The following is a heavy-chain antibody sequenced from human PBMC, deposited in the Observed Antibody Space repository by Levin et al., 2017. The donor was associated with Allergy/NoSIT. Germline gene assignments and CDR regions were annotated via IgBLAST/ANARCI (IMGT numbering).Heavy chain of an antibody. CDR1: GFTFDDYA. CDR2: ISWNSGSI. V-gene: IGHV3-9*01. CDR3: AKDIRMGIVGATNFQH. D-gene: IGHD1-26*01. J-gene: IGHJ1*01. Sequence: GRSLRLSCAASGFTFDDYAMHWVRQAPGKGLEWVSGISWNSGSIGYADSVKGRFTISRDNAKNSLYLQMNSLRAEDTALYYCAKDIRMGIVGATNFQHWGQGTLVTVSS.